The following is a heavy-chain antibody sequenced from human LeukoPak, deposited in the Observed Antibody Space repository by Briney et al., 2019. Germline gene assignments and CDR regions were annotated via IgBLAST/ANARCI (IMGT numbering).Heavy chain of an antibody. D-gene: IGHD3-10*01. Sequence: GGSLRLSCTASGFTFGDYAMSWVRQAPGKGLEWVGFIRSKAYGGTTEYAASVKGRFTISRDDSKSIAYLQMNSLKTEDTAVYYCTRGGWYYYGSGSYFPPPDPFDYWGQGTLVTVSS. V-gene: IGHV3-49*04. CDR3: TRGGWYYYGSGSYFPPPDPFDY. J-gene: IGHJ4*02. CDR1: GFTFGDYA. CDR2: IRSKAYGGTT.